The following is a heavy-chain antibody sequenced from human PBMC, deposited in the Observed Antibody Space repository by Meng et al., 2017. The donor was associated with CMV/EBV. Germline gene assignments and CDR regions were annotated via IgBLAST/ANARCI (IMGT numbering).Heavy chain of an antibody. CDR2: IYSGGST. D-gene: IGHD3-3*01. J-gene: IGHJ4*02. Sequence: GGSLRLSCAASGFTVSSNYMSWVRQAPGKGLEWVSVIYSGGSTYYADSVKGRFTISRDNAKNSLYLQMNSLRAEDTAVYYCARDRTLRFLEWLNTHFDYWGQGTLVTVSS. V-gene: IGHV3-53*01. CDR3: ARDRTLRFLEWLNTHFDY. CDR1: GFTVSSNY.